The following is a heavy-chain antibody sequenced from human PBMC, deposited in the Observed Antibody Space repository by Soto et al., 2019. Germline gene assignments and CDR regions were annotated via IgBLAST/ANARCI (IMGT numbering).Heavy chain of an antibody. V-gene: IGHV3-13*01. CDR1: GFTFSSYD. J-gene: IGHJ3*02. D-gene: IGHD3-10*01. CDR3: ARGQYYGSGSYYNGLLIAFDI. Sequence: EVQLVESGGGLVQPGGSLRLSCAASGFTFSSYDMHWVRQATGKGLEWVSAIGTAGDTYYPGSVKGRFTISRENAKNSLYLQMNSLRAGDTAVYYCARGQYYGSGSYYNGLLIAFDIWGQGTMVTVSS. CDR2: IGTAGDT.